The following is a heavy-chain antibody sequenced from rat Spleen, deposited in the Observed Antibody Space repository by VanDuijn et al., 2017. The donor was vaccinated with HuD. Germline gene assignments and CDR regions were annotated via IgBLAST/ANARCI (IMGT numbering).Heavy chain of an antibody. Sequence: EVRLQESGPGLVKPSQSLSLTCSVTDYSITSSYGWSWIRRFPGNKLEWMGYINGAGITNYNPSLKSRISITRDTSKNQFFLQVNSVTTEDTANYYCARSPYNNFWFTYWGQGTLVTVSS. V-gene: IGHV3-3*01. J-gene: IGHJ3*01. CDR3: ARSPYNNFWFTY. CDR1: DYSITSSYG. CDR2: INGAGIT. D-gene: IGHD1-10*01.